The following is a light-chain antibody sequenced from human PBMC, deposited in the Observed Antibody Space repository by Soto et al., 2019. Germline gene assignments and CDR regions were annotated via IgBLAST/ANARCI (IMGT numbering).Light chain of an antibody. Sequence: DIQMTQSPSTLSASVGDRATIPCRASQSISKWLAWHQQKPGKAPNLLIYDASTLNTGVPSRFRGSGSGTEFTLTIGSLQPDDFATYYCQQYESYSAWTFGEGTKVDI. CDR1: QSISKW. V-gene: IGKV1-5*01. CDR3: QQYESYSAWT. CDR2: DAS. J-gene: IGKJ1*01.